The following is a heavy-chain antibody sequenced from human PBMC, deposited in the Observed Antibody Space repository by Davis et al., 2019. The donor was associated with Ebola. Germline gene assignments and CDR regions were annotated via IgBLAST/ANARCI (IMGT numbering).Heavy chain of an antibody. V-gene: IGHV3-74*01. CDR2: INSDGSTT. CDR1: GFTFSSYW. CDR3: VGGADY. J-gene: IGHJ4*02. Sequence: GESLKISCAASGFTFSSYWMHWVRQAPGKGLVWVSRINSDGSTTDYADSVKGRFTISRDNAKNTLYLQMNSLRAEDTAVYYCVGGADYWGQGTLVTVSS.